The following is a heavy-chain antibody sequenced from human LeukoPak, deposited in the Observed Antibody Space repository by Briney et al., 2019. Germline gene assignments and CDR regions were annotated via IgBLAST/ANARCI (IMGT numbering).Heavy chain of an antibody. CDR2: INPNSGGT. CDR1: GYTFTGYY. Sequence: GASVKVSCKGSGYTFTGYYMHWVRQAPGQGLEWMGWINPNSGGTNYAQKFQGRVTITRDTSIRTAYMELSRLRSDDTAVYYCARARFRSIVGAISEVNYWGQGTLVTVSS. V-gene: IGHV1-2*02. D-gene: IGHD1-26*01. CDR3: ARARFRSIVGAISEVNY. J-gene: IGHJ4*02.